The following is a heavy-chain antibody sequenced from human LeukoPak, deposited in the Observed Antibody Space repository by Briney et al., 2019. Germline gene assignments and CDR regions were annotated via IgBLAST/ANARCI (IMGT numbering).Heavy chain of an antibody. V-gene: IGHV5-51*01. D-gene: IGHD6-19*01. CDR3: ARLIIAVARGGPGKWFDP. CDR2: IYPGDSDT. CDR1: GYSFTSYW. Sequence: GEALKISCKGSGYSFTSYWIGWVRQVPGKSLEGKGIIYPGDSDTRYSPSFQGQVTISADKSISTAYLQWSSLKASDTAMYYCARLIIAVARGGPGKWFDPWGQGTLVTVSS. J-gene: IGHJ5*02.